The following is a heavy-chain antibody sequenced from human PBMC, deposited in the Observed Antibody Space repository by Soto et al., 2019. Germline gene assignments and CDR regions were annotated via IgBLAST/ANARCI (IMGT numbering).Heavy chain of an antibody. J-gene: IGHJ6*02. Sequence: SETLSLTCTVSCGSISSSSYYWGWIRQPPGKGLEWIGSIYYSGSTYYNPSLKSRVTISVDTSKNQFSLKLSSVTAADTAVYYCARLLEYYGMDVWGQGTTVTVSS. V-gene: IGHV4-39*01. D-gene: IGHD2-15*01. CDR2: IYYSGST. CDR1: CGSISSSSYY. CDR3: ARLLEYYGMDV.